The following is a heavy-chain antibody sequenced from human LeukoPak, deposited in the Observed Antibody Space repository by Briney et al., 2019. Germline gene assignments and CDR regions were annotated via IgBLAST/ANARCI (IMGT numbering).Heavy chain of an antibody. D-gene: IGHD5-12*01. CDR3: ARDGGWYSGYDGPFDY. V-gene: IGHV1-2*02. Sequence: ASVKVSCKASGYTFTGYYMHWVRQAPGQGLEWMGWINPNSGGTNYAQKLQGRVTMTRDTSISTAYMELSRLRSDDTAVYYCARDGGWYSGYDGPFDYWGQGTLVTVSS. CDR1: GYTFTGYY. CDR2: INPNSGGT. J-gene: IGHJ4*02.